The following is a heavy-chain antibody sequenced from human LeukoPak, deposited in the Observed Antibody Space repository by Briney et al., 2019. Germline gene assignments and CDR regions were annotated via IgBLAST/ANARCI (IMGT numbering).Heavy chain of an antibody. Sequence: GESLKISCKGSGYSFTSYWIGWVRQMPGKGLEWMGIIYPGDSDTRYSPSFQGQVTISADKSISTAYLQWSSLKASDTAMYYCARHDSPRFDFWSGYSPYYFDYWGQGTLVTVSS. J-gene: IGHJ4*02. D-gene: IGHD3-3*01. CDR3: ARHDSPRFDFWSGYSPYYFDY. CDR1: GYSFTSYW. CDR2: IYPGDSDT. V-gene: IGHV5-51*01.